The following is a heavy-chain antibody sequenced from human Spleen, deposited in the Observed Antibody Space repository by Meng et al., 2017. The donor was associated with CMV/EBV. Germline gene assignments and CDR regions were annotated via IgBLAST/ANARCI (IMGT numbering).Heavy chain of an antibody. J-gene: IGHJ6*02. Sequence: GESLKISCAASGFTFSNYWMSWVRQAPGKGLEWVAVISYDGSNKYYADSVKGRFTISRDNSKNTLYLQMNSLRAEDTAVYYCARAYWSGYTYYYYGMDVWGQGTTVTVSS. CDR1: GFTFSNYW. CDR2: ISYDGSNK. V-gene: IGHV3-30-3*01. CDR3: ARAYWSGYTYYYYGMDV. D-gene: IGHD3-3*01.